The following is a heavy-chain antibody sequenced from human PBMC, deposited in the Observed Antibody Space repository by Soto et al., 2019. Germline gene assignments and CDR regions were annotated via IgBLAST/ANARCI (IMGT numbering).Heavy chain of an antibody. CDR1: GGSISSGDYY. V-gene: IGHV4-30-4*01. D-gene: IGHD3-10*01. J-gene: IGHJ4*02. CDR2: IYYSGTT. CDR3: ARGVHGPAN. Sequence: QVQLQESGPGLVKPSQTLSLTCSVSGGSISSGDYYWSWIRQPPGKGLEWIGYIYYSGTTYYNPSLKSRLTMSVDTSKNQFSLNLTSVTAADTAVYYCARGVHGPANWGQGTLVTVST.